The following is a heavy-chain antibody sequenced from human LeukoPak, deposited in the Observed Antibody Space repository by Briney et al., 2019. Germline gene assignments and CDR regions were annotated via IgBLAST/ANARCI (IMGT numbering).Heavy chain of an antibody. V-gene: IGHV3-23*01. D-gene: IGHD2-2*01. CDR2: ISESGDAT. Sequence: PGGSLRLSCAVSGFTFSSQAMSWVRQAPGKGLEWLSGISESGDATFNIDSVKGRFTISRDNSKNTLYLQMNSLRAEDTAVYYCAKDGGGIVVVPASDYWGQGTLVTVSS. CDR3: AKDGGGIVVVPASDY. J-gene: IGHJ4*02. CDR1: GFTFSSQA.